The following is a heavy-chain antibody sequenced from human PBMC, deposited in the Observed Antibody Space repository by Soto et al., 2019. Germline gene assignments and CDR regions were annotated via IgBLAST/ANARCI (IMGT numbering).Heavy chain of an antibody. V-gene: IGHV1-69*13. CDR2: IIPIFGTA. D-gene: IGHD1-7*01. CDR3: ARDHKGWNYGWFDP. J-gene: IGHJ5*02. Sequence: ASVKVCCKASGGTFSSYAISWVRQAPGQGLEWMGGIIPIFGTANYAQKFQGRVTITADESTSTAYMELSSLRSEDTAVYYCARDHKGWNYGWFDPWGQGALVTVSS. CDR1: GGTFSSYA.